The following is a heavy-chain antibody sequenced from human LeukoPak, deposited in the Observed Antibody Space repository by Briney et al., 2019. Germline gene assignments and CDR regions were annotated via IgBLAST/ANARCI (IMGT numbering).Heavy chain of an antibody. CDR1: GGTFSSYA. D-gene: IGHD2-2*01. CDR2: IIPIFGTT. Sequence: GASVKLSXKASGGTFSSYAISWVRQAPGQGLEWIGGIIPIFGTTNYAQKFQGRVTITADESTGTAYMELSSLRFEDTAVYYCARDPRQLPHVHYFFYMYVWGKGTTVTVSS. J-gene: IGHJ6*03. V-gene: IGHV1-69*01. CDR3: ARDPRQLPHVHYFFYMYV.